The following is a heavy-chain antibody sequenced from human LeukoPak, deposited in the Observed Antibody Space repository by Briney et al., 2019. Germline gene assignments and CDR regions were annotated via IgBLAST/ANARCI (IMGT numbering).Heavy chain of an antibody. Sequence: GGSLRLSCAASGFTFSSYAVSWVRQAPGKGLEWVSAISGSGGSTYYADSVKGRFTISRDNSKNTLYLQMNSLRAEDTAVYYCANRVGLRYYYFDYWGQGTRVTVSS. J-gene: IGHJ4*02. CDR1: GFTFSSYA. D-gene: IGHD4-17*01. V-gene: IGHV3-23*01. CDR2: ISGSGGST. CDR3: ANRVGLRYYYFDY.